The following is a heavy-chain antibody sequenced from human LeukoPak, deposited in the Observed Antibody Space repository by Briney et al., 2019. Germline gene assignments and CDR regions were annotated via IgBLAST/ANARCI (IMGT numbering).Heavy chain of an antibody. CDR3: GRNDGSNYAYYFDN. D-gene: IGHD4-11*01. CDR1: GGSISSGTYY. CDR2: IYASGST. Sequence: SETLSLTCTVSGGSISSGTYYWSWIRQPAGKGLEWIGRIYASGSTNYSPSLKSRVTISGDTSKNQFSLKLSSVTAADTAVYYCGRNDGSNYAYYFDNWGQGTLVTVSS. J-gene: IGHJ4*02. V-gene: IGHV4-61*02.